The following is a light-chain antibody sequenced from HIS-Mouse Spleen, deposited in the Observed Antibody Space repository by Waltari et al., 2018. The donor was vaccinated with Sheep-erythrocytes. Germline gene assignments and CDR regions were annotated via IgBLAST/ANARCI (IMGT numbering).Light chain of an antibody. CDR1: HSLLHSNGYNY. CDR2: LGS. J-gene: IGKJ3*01. Sequence: DIVMTQSPLSLPVTPGEPASISCRSSHSLLHSNGYNYLDWYLQKPGQSPPLLIYLGSNRASGVPDRFSGSGSGTDFTLKISRVEAEDVGVYYCMQALQTPIFTFGPGTKVDIK. V-gene: IGKV2-28*01. CDR3: MQALQTPIFT.